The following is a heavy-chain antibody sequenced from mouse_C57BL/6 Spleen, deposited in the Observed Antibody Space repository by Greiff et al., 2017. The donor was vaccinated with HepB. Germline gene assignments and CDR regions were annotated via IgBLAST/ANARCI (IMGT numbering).Heavy chain of an antibody. CDR1: GYTFTTYP. J-gene: IGHJ3*01. Sequence: QVQLKESGAELVKPGASVKMSCKASGYTFTTYPIEWMKQNHGKSLEWIGNFHPYNDDTKYNEKFKGKATLTVEKSSSTVYLELSRLTSDDSAVYYCARRDDYDAWFAYWGQGTLVTVSA. D-gene: IGHD2-4*01. CDR2: FHPYNDDT. V-gene: IGHV1-47*01. CDR3: ARRDDYDAWFAY.